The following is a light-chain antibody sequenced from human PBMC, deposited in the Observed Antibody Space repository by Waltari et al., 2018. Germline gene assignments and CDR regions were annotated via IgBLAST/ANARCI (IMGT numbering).Light chain of an antibody. Sequence: QTVVTQEPSLTVSPGGTVTLTCASSTGAVTSGYFPIWFQQKPGQAHRPLIYSTSNKHSWTPARFSGSLLGDKAALTLSAVQPEDEAEYYCLLYHRDAQLWVFGGGTTLTVL. V-gene: IGLV7-43*01. J-gene: IGLJ3*02. CDR1: TGAVTSGYF. CDR3: LLYHRDAQLWV. CDR2: STS.